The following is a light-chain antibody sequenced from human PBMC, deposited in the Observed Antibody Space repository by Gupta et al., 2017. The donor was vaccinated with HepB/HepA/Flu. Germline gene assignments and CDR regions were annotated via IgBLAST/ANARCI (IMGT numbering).Light chain of an antibody. CDR3: QQRYGWPPEIT. CDR1: QRLNTY. Sequence: EVLLTQSPATLSLSPGERATLFCRASQRLNTYLVWFQQKPGQAPRLLIYGSSNRATGIPARFSASASGTDFSLTIRSLEPEDFAVNYCQQRYGWPPEITFAQETRLRMK. CDR2: GSS. V-gene: IGKV3-11*01. J-gene: IGKJ5*01.